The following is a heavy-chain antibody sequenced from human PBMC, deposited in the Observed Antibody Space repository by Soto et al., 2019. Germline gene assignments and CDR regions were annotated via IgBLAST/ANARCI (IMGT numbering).Heavy chain of an antibody. V-gene: IGHV4-61*01. CDR3: ARAKWENYAFDI. CDR2: IYYSGST. CDR1: GCSVSSGSYY. Sequence: VSLTCTVSGCSVSSGSYYWSWTRQPPGKGLEWIGYIYYSGSTNYNPSLKSRVTISVDTSKNQFSLKLSSVTAADTAVYYCARAKWENYAFDIWGQGTMVTVSS. J-gene: IGHJ3*02. D-gene: IGHD1-26*01.